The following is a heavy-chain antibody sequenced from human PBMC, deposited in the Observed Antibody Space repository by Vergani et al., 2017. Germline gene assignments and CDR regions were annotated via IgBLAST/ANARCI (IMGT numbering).Heavy chain of an antibody. CDR2: FDTEDGET. CDR3: ATAVPPTVDYYGMDV. V-gene: IGHV1-24*01. Sequence: QVQLVQSGAEVKKPGSSVKVSCKASGGTFSSYAISWVRQAPGQGLEWMGGFDTEDGETIYAQKFQGRVTMTEDTSTDTAYMELSSLRSEDTAVYYCATAVPPTVDYYGMDVWGQGTTVTVSS. D-gene: IGHD4-23*01. CDR1: GGTFSSYA. J-gene: IGHJ6*02.